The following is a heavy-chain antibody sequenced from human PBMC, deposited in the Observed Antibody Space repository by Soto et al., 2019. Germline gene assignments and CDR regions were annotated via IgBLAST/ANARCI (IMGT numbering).Heavy chain of an antibody. V-gene: IGHV3-11*01. Sequence: GSLRLSCAASGFIFSDYFMTWIRQAPGRGLEWVSYISNSGSTIYNADSVKGRFTISRDNAKNSLYLQMNSLRAEDTAVYFCARARMDIVLVPAAIGWFDSWGLGTLVTVSS. CDR3: ARARMDIVLVPAAIGWFDS. J-gene: IGHJ5*01. D-gene: IGHD2-2*02. CDR2: ISNSGSTI. CDR1: GFIFSDYF.